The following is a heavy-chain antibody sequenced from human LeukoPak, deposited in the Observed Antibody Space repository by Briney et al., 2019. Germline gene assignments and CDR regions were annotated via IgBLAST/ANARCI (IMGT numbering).Heavy chain of an antibody. CDR2: IYYSVTT. CDR3: ARSGWMSGYIDY. CDR1: GGSISSYY. J-gene: IGHJ4*02. Sequence: SETLSLTCTVSGGSISSYYWSWIRQPPGKGLEWIGYIYYSVTTKYNPSLKSRVTISVDTSKNQFSLTLTSVTAADTAVYYCARSGWMSGYIDYWGQGTLVTVSS. V-gene: IGHV4-59*01. D-gene: IGHD3-10*01.